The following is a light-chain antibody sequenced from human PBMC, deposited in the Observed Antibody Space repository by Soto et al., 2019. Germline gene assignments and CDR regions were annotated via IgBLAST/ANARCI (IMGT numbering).Light chain of an antibody. V-gene: IGLV2-14*01. J-gene: IGLJ3*02. CDR3: SSYTTSSPVV. Sequence: QSALTQPASVSGSPGQSITISCTGTSSDVGGYNYVSWYQQHPGKAPKLMIFDVSNRPSGISNRFSGSKSGNTASLTISGLQAGDGADYYCSSYTTSSPVVFGGGTKLTVL. CDR1: SSDVGGYNY. CDR2: DVS.